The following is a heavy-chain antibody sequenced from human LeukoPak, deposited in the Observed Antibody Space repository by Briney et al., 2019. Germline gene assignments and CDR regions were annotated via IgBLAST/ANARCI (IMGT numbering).Heavy chain of an antibody. Sequence: GGSLRLSCAASGFTFSSYCMTWVRQAPGKGLEWVANIKIDGGEKFYVESVKGRFTISRDNAKISLYLQMNSLRAEDTAVYYCARGGLAAANYYYYMDVWGKGTTVTVSS. CDR2: IKIDGGEK. CDR1: GFTFSSYC. V-gene: IGHV3-7*01. D-gene: IGHD3/OR15-3a*01. CDR3: ARGGLAAANYYYYMDV. J-gene: IGHJ6*03.